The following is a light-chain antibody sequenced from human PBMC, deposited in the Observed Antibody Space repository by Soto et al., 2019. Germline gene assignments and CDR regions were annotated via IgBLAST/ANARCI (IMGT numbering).Light chain of an antibody. Sequence: EIVMTQSPDMLSLSPGERATLSCRASQSVRSERLAWYQHKRGQAPRLVIFDASSRATGIPERFSGSGSGTDFTLTITRLEPEDFAVYFCQQYDVSPITFGLGTRLEIK. CDR2: DAS. V-gene: IGKV3-20*01. CDR1: QSVRSER. CDR3: QQYDVSPIT. J-gene: IGKJ5*01.